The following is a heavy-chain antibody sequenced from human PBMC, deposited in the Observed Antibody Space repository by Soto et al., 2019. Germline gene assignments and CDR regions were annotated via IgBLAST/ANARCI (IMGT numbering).Heavy chain of an antibody. V-gene: IGHV3-30-3*01. D-gene: IGHD3-22*01. CDR2: ISYDGSNK. J-gene: IGHJ1*01. CDR1: GFTFSSYA. CDR3: ARVCFEMGEYYYDSSGYYQYFQH. Sequence: GGSLRLSCAASGFTFSSYAMHWVRQAPGKGLEWVAVISYDGSNKYYADSVKGRFTISRDNSKNTLYLQMNSLRAEDTAVYYCARVCFEMGEYYYDSSGYYQYFQHWGQGTLVTVSS.